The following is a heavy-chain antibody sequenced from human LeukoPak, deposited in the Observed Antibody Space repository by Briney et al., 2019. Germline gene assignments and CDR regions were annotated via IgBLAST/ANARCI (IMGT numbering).Heavy chain of an antibody. CDR3: ARSQGDDFWSGAVDY. D-gene: IGHD3-3*01. CDR1: GGSISSTNW. Sequence: PSETLSLTCAVSGGSISSTNWWSWVRQPPGKGLEWIGQIYHSGSTNYNPSLKSRVTISVDKSKNQFSLKLSSVTAADTAVYYCARSQGDDFWSGAVDYWGQGTLVTVSS. J-gene: IGHJ4*02. CDR2: IYHSGST. V-gene: IGHV4-4*02.